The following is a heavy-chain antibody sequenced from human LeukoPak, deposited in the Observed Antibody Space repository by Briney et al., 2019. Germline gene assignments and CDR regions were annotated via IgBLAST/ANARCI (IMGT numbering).Heavy chain of an antibody. CDR3: ATYTHWVAGDV. V-gene: IGHV3-7*01. CDR2: MNQDGSAK. J-gene: IGHJ6*02. Sequence: PGGSLRLSCXASGFTFSDSWMSWVRQAPGKGLEWVANMNQDGSAKDYVDSVKGRFTISRDNARNSLYLQMSSLRAEDTAVYYCATYTHWVAGDVWGQGTTVTVSS. CDR1: GFTFSDSW. D-gene: IGHD3-16*01.